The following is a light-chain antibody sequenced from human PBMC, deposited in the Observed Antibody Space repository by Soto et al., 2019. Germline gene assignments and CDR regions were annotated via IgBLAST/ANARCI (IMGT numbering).Light chain of an antibody. CDR1: SSDVGGYDY. CDR3: SSFGGSITLI. J-gene: IGLJ2*01. CDR2: GVS. V-gene: IGLV2-14*03. Sequence: QSALTQPASVSGSPGQSITISCTGTSSDVGGYDYVSWYQHHPGKAPTLILFGVSNRPSGISHRFSGSKSGNTASLPISGLQADDDAEYYCSSFGGSITLIFGGGTKVTVL.